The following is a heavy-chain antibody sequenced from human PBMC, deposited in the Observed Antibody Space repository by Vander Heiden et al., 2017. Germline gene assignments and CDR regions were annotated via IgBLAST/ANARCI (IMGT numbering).Heavy chain of an antibody. Sequence: QVQLVESGGGVVQPGRSLRLACAASGFTFSSYGLHWVRQAPGKGLEWVAVISYDGSNKYYADSVKGRFTISRDNSKNTLYLQMNSLRAEDTAVYYCAKTRSDYGGYYFDYWGQGTLVTVSS. CDR3: AKTRSDYGGYYFDY. CDR2: ISYDGSNK. J-gene: IGHJ4*02. V-gene: IGHV3-30*18. D-gene: IGHD4-17*01. CDR1: GFTFSSYG.